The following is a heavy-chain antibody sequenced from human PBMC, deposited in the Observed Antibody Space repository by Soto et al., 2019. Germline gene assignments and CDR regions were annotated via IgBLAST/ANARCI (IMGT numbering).Heavy chain of an antibody. V-gene: IGHV4-34*01. CDR1: GGSFSGYY. CDR2: INHSGST. CDR3: ARVGEFGGYSSGRSDY. J-gene: IGHJ4*02. D-gene: IGHD6-19*01. Sequence: SETLSLTCAVYGGSFSGYYWSWIRQPPGKGLEWIGEINHSGSTNYNPSLKSRVTISVDTSKNQFSLKLSSVTAADPAVYYCARVGEFGGYSSGRSDYWGQGILLTVSS.